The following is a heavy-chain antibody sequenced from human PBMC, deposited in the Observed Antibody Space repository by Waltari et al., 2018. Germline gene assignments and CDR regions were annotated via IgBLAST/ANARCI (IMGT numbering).Heavy chain of an antibody. J-gene: IGHJ4*02. CDR1: GFTFSSSC. V-gene: IGHV3-74*01. CDR2: INSDGSRT. CDR3: ARESYGDLLPFDY. D-gene: IGHD4-17*01. Sequence: EVQLVESGGGLVKPGGSLSLSCAPSGFTFSSSCLTWVRQAPGKGLVWVSRINSDGSRTSYADTVKGRFTISRDNAKNTLYLQMNSLRVEDTAVYYCARESYGDLLPFDYWGQGTLVTVSS.